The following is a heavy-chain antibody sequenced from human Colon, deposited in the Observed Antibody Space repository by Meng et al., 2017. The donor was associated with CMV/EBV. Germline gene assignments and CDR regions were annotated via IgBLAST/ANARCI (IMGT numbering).Heavy chain of an antibody. D-gene: IGHD4-11*01. V-gene: IGHV3-53*01. CDR1: EFTVSESY. CDR2: IYGGGTT. J-gene: IGHJ6*02. Sequence: GGFLRLSCTASEFTVSESYMNWVRQAPGKGLEWVSVIYGGGTTKYADSVKGRFTISRDNSKNTLFLQMNSLRAEDTAVYYCAGETGLPNGMDVWGQGTTVTVSS. CDR3: AGETGLPNGMDV.